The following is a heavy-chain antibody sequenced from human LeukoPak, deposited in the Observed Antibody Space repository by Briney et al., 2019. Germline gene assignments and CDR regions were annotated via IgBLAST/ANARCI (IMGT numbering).Heavy chain of an antibody. V-gene: IGHV3-21*06. CDR2: TDTSGKYI. Sequence: PGGSLRLSCAASGFPLSNYGMNWVRQAPGKGLEWVSFTDTSGKYIYYGDSVKGRFTISRDNAKNLLFLQMNGLRAEDTAVYYCARGRSITLLRGVAMSDGFDIWGQGAMVAVSS. CDR1: GFPLSNYG. J-gene: IGHJ3*02. CDR3: ARGRSITLLRGVAMSDGFDI. D-gene: IGHD3-10*01.